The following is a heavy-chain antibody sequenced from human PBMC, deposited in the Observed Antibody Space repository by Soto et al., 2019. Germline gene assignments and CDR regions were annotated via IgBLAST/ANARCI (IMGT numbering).Heavy chain of an antibody. CDR3: AKDTGWYHFDY. D-gene: IGHD6-19*01. CDR2: ISYDGGNK. CDR1: GFTFSSYG. V-gene: IGHV3-30*18. Sequence: QVQLVESGGGVVQPGRSLRLSCAASGFTFSSYGMHWVRQAPGKGLEWVAVISYDGGNKYYADSVKGRFTISRDNSKNTLYLQLSSLRAEDTAVCYCAKDTGWYHFDYWGQGTLITVSS. J-gene: IGHJ4*02.